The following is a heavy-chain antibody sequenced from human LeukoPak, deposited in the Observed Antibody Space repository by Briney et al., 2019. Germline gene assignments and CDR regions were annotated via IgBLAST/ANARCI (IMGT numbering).Heavy chain of an antibody. Sequence: GGSLRLSCAASGFTFSSYGMHWVRQAPGKGLEWVAVIWYDGSNKYYADSVKGRFTISRDNSKNTLYLQMNSLRAENTAVYYCARDSSGWRYYYGMDVWGQGTTVTVSS. J-gene: IGHJ6*02. D-gene: IGHD6-19*01. CDR1: GFTFSSYG. V-gene: IGHV3-33*01. CDR3: ARDSSGWRYYYGMDV. CDR2: IWYDGSNK.